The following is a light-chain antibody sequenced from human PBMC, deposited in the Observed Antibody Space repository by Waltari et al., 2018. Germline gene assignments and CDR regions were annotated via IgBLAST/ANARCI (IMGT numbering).Light chain of an antibody. V-gene: IGLV4-69*01. CDR1: SAHSTYA. J-gene: IGLJ2*01. CDR2: LNADGSH. Sequence: QLVVTQSPSASASLGASVKLTCTLSSAHSTYASAWHQRQPEKGLRYLLKLNADGSHTKGAGIPDRFSGSSSGAERYLTISSLQSEDEADYYCQTWSIGLVFGGGTKLTVL. CDR3: QTWSIGLV.